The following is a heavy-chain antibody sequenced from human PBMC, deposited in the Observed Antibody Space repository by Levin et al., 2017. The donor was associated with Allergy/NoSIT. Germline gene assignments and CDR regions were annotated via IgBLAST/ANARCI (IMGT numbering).Heavy chain of an antibody. CDR2: IIPILGIA. J-gene: IGHJ3*02. V-gene: IGHV1-69*04. CDR1: GGTFSSYA. CDR3: ARGYSYGYEAFDI. D-gene: IGHD5-18*01. Sequence: SVKVSCKASGGTFSSYAISWVRQAPGQGLEWMGRIIPILGIANYAQKFQGRVTITADKSTSTAYMELSSLRSEDTAVYYCARGYSYGYEAFDIWGQGTMVTVSS.